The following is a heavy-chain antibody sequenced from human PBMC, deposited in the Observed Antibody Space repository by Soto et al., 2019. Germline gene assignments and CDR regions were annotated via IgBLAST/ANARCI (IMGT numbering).Heavy chain of an antibody. V-gene: IGHV3-23*01. Sequence: GGSLRLSCADSGFTFSSYAMSWVRQAPGKGLEWVSAISGSGGSTYYADSVKGRFTISRDNSKNTLYLQMNSLRAEDTAVYYCAKDHWGWGKGGPTDVWGQGTTVTVSS. D-gene: IGHD3-16*01. CDR3: AKDHWGWGKGGPTDV. CDR2: ISGSGGST. CDR1: GFTFSSYA. J-gene: IGHJ6*02.